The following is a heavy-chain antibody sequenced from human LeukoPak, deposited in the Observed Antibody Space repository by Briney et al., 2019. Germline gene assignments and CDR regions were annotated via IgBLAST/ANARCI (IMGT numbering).Heavy chain of an antibody. D-gene: IGHD5-24*01. Sequence: SETLSLTCTVSGYSISTGYYWDWIRQPPVKGLEWIGTFYHCGSTYYNPSLKSRVTISIDTSKNQFSLNLTSVTAADTAVYYCARLYLPATRFDYWGQGTLVTVSS. CDR1: GYSISTGYY. CDR2: FYHCGST. CDR3: ARLYLPATRFDY. V-gene: IGHV4-38-2*02. J-gene: IGHJ4*02.